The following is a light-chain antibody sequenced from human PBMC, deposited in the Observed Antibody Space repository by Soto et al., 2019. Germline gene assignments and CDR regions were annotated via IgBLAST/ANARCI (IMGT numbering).Light chain of an antibody. J-gene: IGKJ4*01. CDR1: QSVRSTY. CDR3: QQYESSPLT. CDR2: GAS. Sequence: EIVLTQSPGTLSLSPGERATLSCRASQSVRSTYLAWYQQRPGQAPRLLIYGASSRATGIPDRFSGSGSGTDFTLTISRLEPEDFAVYYCQQYESSPLTFGGGTKVEIK. V-gene: IGKV3-20*01.